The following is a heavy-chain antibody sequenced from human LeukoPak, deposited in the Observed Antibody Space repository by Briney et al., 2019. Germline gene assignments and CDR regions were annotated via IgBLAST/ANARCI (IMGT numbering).Heavy chain of an antibody. D-gene: IGHD3-16*01. CDR1: GFPFSSYG. CDR3: ARAIMITFGGVQGAFDI. CDR2: INSDGSST. J-gene: IGHJ3*02. Sequence: GGSLRLSCAASGFPFSSYGMHWVRQAPGKGLVWVSRINSDGSSTSYADSVKGRFTISRDNAKNTLYLQMNSLRAEDTAVYYCARAIMITFGGVQGAFDIWGQGTMVTVSS. V-gene: IGHV3-74*01.